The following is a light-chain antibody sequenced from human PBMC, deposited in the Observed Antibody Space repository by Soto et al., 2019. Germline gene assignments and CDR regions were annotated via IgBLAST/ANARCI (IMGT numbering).Light chain of an antibody. CDR2: AAS. CDR1: QSVDSNY. J-gene: IGKJ1*01. CDR3: QLYYSGM. Sequence: EIVLTQSPGTLSLSPGERATLSCRASQSVDSNYLGWYQQKPGQAPRLLIYAASSRATGIPDGFSGGGSGTDFTLTISRLEPEDFAVYYCQLYYSGMFGQGTKVEIK. V-gene: IGKV3-20*01.